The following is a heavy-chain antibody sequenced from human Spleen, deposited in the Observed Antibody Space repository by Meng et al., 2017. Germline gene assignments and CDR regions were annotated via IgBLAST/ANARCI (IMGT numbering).Heavy chain of an antibody. D-gene: IGHD3-10*01. CDR3: ARDGNNYGSGSYSDY. CDR2: ISAYNGNT. CDR1: GYTFTSYG. Sequence: ASVKVSCKASGYTFTSYGISWVRQAPGQGLEWMGWISAYNGNTNYAQKLQGRVTMTTDTSTSTAYMELRSLRSDDTAVYYCARDGNNYGSGSYSDYWGQGTLVTVSS. V-gene: IGHV1-18*01. J-gene: IGHJ4*02.